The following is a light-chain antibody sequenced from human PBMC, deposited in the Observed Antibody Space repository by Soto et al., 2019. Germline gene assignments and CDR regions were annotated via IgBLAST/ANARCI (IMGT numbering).Light chain of an antibody. V-gene: IGLV2-14*01. CDR1: SSDVGIYNY. Sequence: QSALTQPASVSGSPGQSITISCTGTSSDVGIYNYVSWYQHHPGKAPKLMIYEVSHRPSGVSNRFSGSKSGNTASLTISGLQAEDEADYYCSSYTSDSTPFVFGTGTKVTVL. CDR2: EVS. J-gene: IGLJ1*01. CDR3: SSYTSDSTPFV.